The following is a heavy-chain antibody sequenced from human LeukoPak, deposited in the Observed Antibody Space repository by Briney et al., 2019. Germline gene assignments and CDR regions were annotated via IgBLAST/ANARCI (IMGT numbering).Heavy chain of an antibody. Sequence: PGGALRLSCAASGFTFNTYAMSWVRPAPGKGLEWVSAISGGGATSYYADSVEGRFTISRDNSKNTLYLQMNSLRAEDTAIYYCAKDGSSGIAATADAFDIWGQGTMVTVFS. V-gene: IGHV3-23*01. CDR2: ISGGGATS. CDR3: AKDGSSGIAATADAFDI. J-gene: IGHJ3*02. CDR1: GFTFNTYA. D-gene: IGHD6-13*01.